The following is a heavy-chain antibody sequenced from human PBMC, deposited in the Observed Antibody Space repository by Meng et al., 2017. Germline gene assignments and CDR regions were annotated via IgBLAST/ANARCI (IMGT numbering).Heavy chain of an antibody. CDR3: ARDKSIAVAGTNWYFDL. CDR2: IYTSGST. Sequence: GSLRLSCTVSGGSISSYYWSWIRQPAGKGLEWIGRIYTSGSTNYNPSLKSRVTMSVDTCKNQFSLKLSSVTAADTAVYYCARDKSIAVAGTNWYFDLWGRGTLVTVSS. J-gene: IGHJ2*01. D-gene: IGHD6-19*01. V-gene: IGHV4-4*07. CDR1: GGSISSYY.